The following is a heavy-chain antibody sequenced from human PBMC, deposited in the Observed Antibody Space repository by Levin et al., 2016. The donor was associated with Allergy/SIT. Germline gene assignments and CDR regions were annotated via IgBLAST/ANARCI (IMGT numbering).Heavy chain of an antibody. CDR3: ARAYCSSTGCPDGYFYYYGMDV. Sequence: WVRQAPGQGLEWMGIINPSGGNTAYAQKFQGRVSMTRDTSTNTVYMELSSLRSEDTAVYYCARAYCSSTGCPDGYFYYYGMDVWGQGTTVTVSS. CDR2: INPSGGNT. D-gene: IGHD2-2*01. V-gene: IGHV1-46*01. J-gene: IGHJ6*02.